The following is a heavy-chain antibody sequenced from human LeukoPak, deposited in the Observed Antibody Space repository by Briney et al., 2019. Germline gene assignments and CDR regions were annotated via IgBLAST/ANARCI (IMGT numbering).Heavy chain of an antibody. D-gene: IGHD6-13*01. CDR1: GFTFSTYW. J-gene: IGHJ4*02. V-gene: IGHV3-7*01. CDR3: ARNSAGNDY. CDR2: IKQDGGEK. Sequence: PGGSLRLSCAASGFTFSTYWMSWVRKAPGKGLEWVANIKQDGGEKYYVDSVKGRITISRDNAKNSLYLQMNSLRADDRAMYYCARNSAGNDYWGQGTLVTVSS.